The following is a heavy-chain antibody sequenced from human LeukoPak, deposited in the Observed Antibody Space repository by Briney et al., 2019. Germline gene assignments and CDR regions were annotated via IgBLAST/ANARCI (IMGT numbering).Heavy chain of an antibody. V-gene: IGHV3-30*04. Sequence: GGPLRLSCAASGFTFSSYAMHWVRQAPGKGLEWVAVISYDGSNKYYADSVKGRFTISRDNSKNTLYLQMNSLRAEDTAVYYCAREAVAGTYYFDYWGQGTLVTVSS. CDR1: GFTFSSYA. CDR3: AREAVAGTYYFDY. CDR2: ISYDGSNK. D-gene: IGHD6-19*01. J-gene: IGHJ4*02.